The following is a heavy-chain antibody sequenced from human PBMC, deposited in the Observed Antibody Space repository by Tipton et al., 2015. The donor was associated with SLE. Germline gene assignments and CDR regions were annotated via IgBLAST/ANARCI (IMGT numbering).Heavy chain of an antibody. CDR2: IYYSGST. Sequence: TLSLTCTVSGGSISSGDYYWSWIRQPPGKGLEWIGYIYYSGSTYYNPSLKSRVTISVDTSKNQFSLKLSSVTAADTAVYYCASGAGAVAGTGWFAPWGQGTLVTVSS. V-gene: IGHV4-30-4*01. J-gene: IGHJ5*02. D-gene: IGHD6-19*01. CDR1: GGSISSGDYY. CDR3: ASGAGAVAGTGWFAP.